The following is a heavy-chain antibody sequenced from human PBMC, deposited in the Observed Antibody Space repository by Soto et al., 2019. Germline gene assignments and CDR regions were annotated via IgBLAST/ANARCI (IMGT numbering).Heavy chain of an antibody. CDR1: GGSISSSNW. V-gene: IGHV4-4*02. Sequence: SETLSLTCAVSGGSISSSNWWSWVRQPPGKGLEWIGEIYHSGSTNYNPSLKSRVTISVDKSKNQFSLKLSSVTAADTAVYYCARDPESIAARSFDYWGQGTLVTVS. CDR2: IYHSGST. CDR3: ARDPESIAARSFDY. J-gene: IGHJ4*02. D-gene: IGHD6-6*01.